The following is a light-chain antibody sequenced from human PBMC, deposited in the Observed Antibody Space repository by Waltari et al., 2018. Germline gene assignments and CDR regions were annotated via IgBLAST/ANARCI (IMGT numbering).Light chain of an antibody. Sequence: QSALTQPASVSGSPGQSVTVSCAGTSSDIGAYNYVSWYQQHPGEAPRLIISAVTNRPSGVSDRFSGSKSGDTASLTISGLQADDEAHYYCLSYTTTSTLLFGGGTKLTVL. CDR3: LSYTTTSTLL. CDR1: SSDIGAYNY. J-gene: IGLJ2*01. CDR2: AVT. V-gene: IGLV2-14*01.